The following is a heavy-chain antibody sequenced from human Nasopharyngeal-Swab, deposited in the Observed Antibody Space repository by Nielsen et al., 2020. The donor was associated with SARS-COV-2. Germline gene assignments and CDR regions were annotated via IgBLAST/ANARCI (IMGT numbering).Heavy chain of an antibody. V-gene: IGHV5-10-1*01. Sequence: KVSCKGSGYSFTSYWISWVRQMPGKGLEWMGRIDPSDSYTNYSPSFQGHVTISADKSISTAYLQWSSLKASDTAMYYCARHQPTIAVDWFDPWGQGTLVTVSS. CDR1: GYSFTSYW. CDR3: ARHQPTIAVDWFDP. J-gene: IGHJ5*02. D-gene: IGHD6-19*01. CDR2: IDPSDSYT.